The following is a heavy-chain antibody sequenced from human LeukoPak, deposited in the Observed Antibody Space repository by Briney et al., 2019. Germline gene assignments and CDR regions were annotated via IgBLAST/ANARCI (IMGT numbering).Heavy chain of an antibody. CDR2: IYYSGST. Sequence: SETLSLTCTVSGGSISSYYWSWIRQPPGKGLEWIGYIYYSGSTNYNPSLKSRVTISVDTSKNEFSLKLSSVTAADTAVYYCARDRYSGYSYGSYYYYGMDVWGRGTTVTVSS. D-gene: IGHD5-18*01. CDR1: GGSISSYY. V-gene: IGHV4-59*01. J-gene: IGHJ6*02. CDR3: ARDRYSGYSYGSYYYYGMDV.